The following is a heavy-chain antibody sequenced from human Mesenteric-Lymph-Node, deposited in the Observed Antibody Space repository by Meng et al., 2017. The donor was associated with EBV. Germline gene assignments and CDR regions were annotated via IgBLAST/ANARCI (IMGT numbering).Heavy chain of an antibody. CDR3: ARALYSGYDYFD. Sequence: VLPQKSRPRLVKHSQSLSLTCEVPLDSTSRGGYDLSCNRQPPGKGLEWLGNTSYRGNTYYNTSLNSRLPIPLDTPKNQFSLKLKSVTAADTALYYCARALYSGYDYFDWGQGTLVTVSS. V-gene: IGHV4-30-4*01. J-gene: IGHJ1*01. CDR1: LDSTSRGGYD. CDR2: TSYRGNT. D-gene: IGHD5-12*01.